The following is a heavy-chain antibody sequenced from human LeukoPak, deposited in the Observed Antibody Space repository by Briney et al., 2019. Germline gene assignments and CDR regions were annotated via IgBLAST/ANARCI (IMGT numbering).Heavy chain of an antibody. V-gene: IGHV3-72*01. J-gene: IGHJ4*02. Sequence: GRSLRLSCAASGFTFSDHYMDWVRQAPGKGLEWVGRIRNKANSHTTEYAASVKDRFTISRDDSKSSLYLQMNSLKTEDTAVYYCVTVSSFDYWGQGTLVTVSS. CDR2: IRNKANSHTT. CDR3: VTVSSFDY. CDR1: GFTFSDHY.